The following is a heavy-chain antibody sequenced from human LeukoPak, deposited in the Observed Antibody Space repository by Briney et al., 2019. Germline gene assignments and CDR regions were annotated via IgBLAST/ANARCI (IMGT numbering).Heavy chain of an antibody. CDR2: ISGSGGSS. V-gene: IGHV3-23*01. J-gene: IGHJ4*02. D-gene: IGHD2-2*01. CDR3: AKLGYCSSTSCYVRLPDY. CDR1: GFTFSSYA. Sequence: GGSLRLSCAASGFTFSSYAMSWVRQAPGKGLERVSAISGSGGSSYSADSVKGRFTISRDNSKNTLYLQMNSLRAEDTAVYYCAKLGYCSSTSCYVRLPDYWGQGTLVTVSS.